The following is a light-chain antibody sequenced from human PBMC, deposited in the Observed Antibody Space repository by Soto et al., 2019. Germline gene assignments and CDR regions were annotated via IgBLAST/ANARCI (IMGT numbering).Light chain of an antibody. CDR2: GVT. J-gene: IGLJ1*01. Sequence: SVLTQPASVSGSPGQSITISCTGTSRDVGGYNYVSWYQQYPGKAPKLMIYGVTNRPSGVSNRFSGSKTGNTASPTISGLQAEDEAYYYCFSHRRGDSHVFGTGTRSPS. V-gene: IGLV2-14*01. CDR3: FSHRRGDSHV. CDR1: SRDVGGYNY.